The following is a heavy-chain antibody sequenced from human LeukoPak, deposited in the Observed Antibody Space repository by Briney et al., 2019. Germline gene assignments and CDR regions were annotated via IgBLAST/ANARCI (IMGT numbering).Heavy chain of an antibody. Sequence: GGSLRLSCAASGFTFSSYAMSWVRQAPGKGLGWVSAISGSGDSTYYADSVKGRFTISRDNSKNTLYLQMNSLRAEDTAVYYCAKAIYSGSYYFDYWGQGTLVTVSS. V-gene: IGHV3-23*01. J-gene: IGHJ4*02. CDR1: GFTFSSYA. CDR2: ISGSGDST. D-gene: IGHD1-26*01. CDR3: AKAIYSGSYYFDY.